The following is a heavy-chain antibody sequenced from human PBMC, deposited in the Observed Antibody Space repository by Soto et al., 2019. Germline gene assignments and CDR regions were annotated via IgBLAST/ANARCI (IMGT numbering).Heavy chain of an antibody. CDR2: ISANSGNT. Sequence: ASVKVSCKASGYTFTSYGISWVRQAPGQGLEWMGWISANSGNTNYAQKFQGRVTMTTDTSTSTAYMELRSLRSDDTAVYYCARGCLLGGGDYISSHYMDVWGKGTTVTVSS. CDR3: ARGCLLGGGDYISSHYMDV. D-gene: IGHD4-17*01. V-gene: IGHV1-18*01. J-gene: IGHJ6*03. CDR1: GYTFTSYG.